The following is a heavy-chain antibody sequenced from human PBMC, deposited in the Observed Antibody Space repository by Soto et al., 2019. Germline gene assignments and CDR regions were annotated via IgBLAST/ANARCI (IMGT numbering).Heavy chain of an antibody. D-gene: IGHD3-10*01. CDR3: ASEGSESYSFDH. J-gene: IGHJ4*02. CDR2: IYYSEST. Sequence: PSETLSLTCTVSGGSISSYYWSWIRQPPGKGLEWIGYIYYSESTNYNPSLKSRVIISVDTSKNQFSLRLSSVTAADTAVYYCASEGSESYSFDHWGQGALVTVSS. CDR1: GGSISSYY. V-gene: IGHV4-59*12.